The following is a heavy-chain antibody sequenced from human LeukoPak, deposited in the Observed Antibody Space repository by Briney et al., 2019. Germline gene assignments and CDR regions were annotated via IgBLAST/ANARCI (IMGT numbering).Heavy chain of an antibody. CDR2: IYPGDSDT. V-gene: IGHV5-51*01. J-gene: IGHJ6*03. D-gene: IGHD2-2*01. Sequence: GESLTIFCKGSGYSFTSYWIGWVRQMPGKRLKWMGIIYPGDSDTTYSPSFQGQVTISADKSISTAYLQWSSLKASDTAMYYCARHGIVVVPAASSSYYYYYMDVWGKGTTVTVSS. CDR3: ARHGIVVVPAASSSYYYYYMDV. CDR1: GYSFTSYW.